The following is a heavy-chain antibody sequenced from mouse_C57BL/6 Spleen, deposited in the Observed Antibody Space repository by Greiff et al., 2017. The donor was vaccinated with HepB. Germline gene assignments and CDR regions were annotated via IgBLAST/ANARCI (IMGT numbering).Heavy chain of an antibody. CDR1: GYAFSSSW. CDR2: IYPGDGDT. Sequence: VQLQQSGPELVKPGASVKISCKASGYAFSSSWMNWVKQRPGKGLEWIGRIYPGDGDTNYNGKFTGKATLTADKSSSTAYMQLSSLTSEDSAVYFCARSPRYYAMDYWGQGTSVTVSS. V-gene: IGHV1-82*01. J-gene: IGHJ4*01. CDR3: ARSPRYYAMDY.